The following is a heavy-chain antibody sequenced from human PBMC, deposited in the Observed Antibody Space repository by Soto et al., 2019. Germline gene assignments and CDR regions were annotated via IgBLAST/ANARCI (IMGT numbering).Heavy chain of an antibody. V-gene: IGHV4-34*01. CDR2: INHSGST. CDR3: ARDPGIAASHWFDP. D-gene: IGHD6-13*01. CDR1: GGSFSGFY. Sequence: PSETLSLTCAVYGGSFSGFYWSWVRQPPGKGLEWIGEINHSGSTNYNPSLKSRVTISVDTSKNQFSLKLSSVTAADTAVYYCARDPGIAASHWFDPRGQGTLVTVSS. J-gene: IGHJ5*02.